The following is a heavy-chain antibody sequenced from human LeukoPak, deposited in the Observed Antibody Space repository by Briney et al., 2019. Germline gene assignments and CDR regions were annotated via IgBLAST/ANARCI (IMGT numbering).Heavy chain of an antibody. CDR2: ISSSSSTI. CDR1: GFTFSSHS. D-gene: IGHD3-3*01. CDR3: ARDYDFWSGYPTYDY. J-gene: IGHJ4*02. Sequence: GGSLRLSCAASGFTFSSHSMNWVRQAPGKGLEWVSYISSSSSTIYYADSVKGRFTISRDNAKNSLYLQMNSLRAEDTAVYYCARDYDFWSGYPTYDYWGQGTLVTVSS. V-gene: IGHV3-48*01.